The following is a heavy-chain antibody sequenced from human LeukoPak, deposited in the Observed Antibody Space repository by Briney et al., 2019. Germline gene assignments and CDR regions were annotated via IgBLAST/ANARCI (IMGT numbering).Heavy chain of an antibody. CDR1: GFTFSSYG. CDR2: IWYDGSNK. J-gene: IGHJ6*02. V-gene: IGHV3-33*06. D-gene: IGHD6-13*01. Sequence: PGRSLRLSCAASGFTFSSYGMHWVRQAPGKGLEWVAVIWYDGSNKYYADSVKGRFTISRDHSKNTLYLQMNSLRADDTAVYYCAKDTESDSSSWYEKYYYYYGMDVWGQGTTVTVSS. CDR3: AKDTESDSSSWYEKYYYYYGMDV.